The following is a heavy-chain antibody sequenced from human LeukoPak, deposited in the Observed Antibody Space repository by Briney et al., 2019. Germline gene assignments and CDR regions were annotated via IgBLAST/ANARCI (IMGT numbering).Heavy chain of an antibody. V-gene: IGHV3-64*01. Sequence: AGGSLRLSCAASGFTFTTYGMHWVRQAPGKGLEYVSAISSNGGSTYHANSVKGRFTISRDNSKNTLYLQMGSLRAEDMAVYYCARSGVTTGAFDIWGQGTMVTVSS. CDR3: ARSGVTTGAFDI. CDR1: GFTFTTYG. D-gene: IGHD4-17*01. J-gene: IGHJ3*02. CDR2: ISSNGGST.